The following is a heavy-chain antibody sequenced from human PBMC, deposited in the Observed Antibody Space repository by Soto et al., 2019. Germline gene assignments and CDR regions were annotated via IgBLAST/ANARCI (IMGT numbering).Heavy chain of an antibody. V-gene: IGHV4-39*01. CDR2: IYYSGST. J-gene: IGHJ6*02. Sequence: SETLSLTCTVSGGSISSGSYYWGWIRQPPGKGLEWIGSIYYSGSTYYNPSLKSRVTISVDTSKNQFSLKLSSVTAADTAVYYCARRIAAQNYYYGMDVWGQGTTVTVSS. D-gene: IGHD6-6*01. CDR1: GGSISSGSYY. CDR3: ARRIAAQNYYYGMDV.